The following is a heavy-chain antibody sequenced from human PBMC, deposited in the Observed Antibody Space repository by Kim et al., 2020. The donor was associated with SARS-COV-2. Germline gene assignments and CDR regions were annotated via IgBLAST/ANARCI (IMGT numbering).Heavy chain of an antibody. CDR1: GYTFTSYA. V-gene: IGHV1-3*01. CDR3: AREDCSGGSCYHDH. CDR2: INAGNGNT. D-gene: IGHD2-15*01. Sequence: ASVKVSCKASGYTFTSYAMHWVRQAPGQRLEWMGWINAGNGNTKYSQKFQGRVTITRDTSASTAYMELSSLRSEDTAVYYCAREDCSGGSCYHDHWGQGTLVTVSS. J-gene: IGHJ4*02.